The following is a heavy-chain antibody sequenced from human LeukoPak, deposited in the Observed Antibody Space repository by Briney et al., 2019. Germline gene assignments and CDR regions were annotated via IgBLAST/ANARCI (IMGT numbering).Heavy chain of an antibody. V-gene: IGHV1-3*01. CDR1: GYTFTSYG. D-gene: IGHD1-26*01. CDR2: INAGSGNT. J-gene: IGHJ6*02. CDR3: ARDQSVIGATTAMDV. Sequence: GASVKVSCKASGYTFTSYGMHWVRQAPGQRLEWMGWINAGSGNTKYSQNFQGRVTITRDTSASTAYMEVSSLGSKDTAVYFCARDQSVIGATTAMDVWGQGTTVTVSS.